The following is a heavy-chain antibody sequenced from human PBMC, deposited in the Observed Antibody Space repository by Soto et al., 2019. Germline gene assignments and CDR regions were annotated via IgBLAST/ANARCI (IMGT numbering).Heavy chain of an antibody. CDR3: ARVFHSLGRRFDX. CDR2: IYYSGNT. D-gene: IGHD3-16*01. CDR1: GGSINNVDYY. J-gene: IGHJ5*02. V-gene: IGHV4-30-4*02. Sequence: SDTLSLTCTVSGGSINNVDYYWSWIRQPPGKGLEVIGYIYYSGNTYYNPSLKSRFTISIDTPKIQFSLKVTSVTAADTAVYYCARVFHSLGRRFDXWGQGTLVTVSX.